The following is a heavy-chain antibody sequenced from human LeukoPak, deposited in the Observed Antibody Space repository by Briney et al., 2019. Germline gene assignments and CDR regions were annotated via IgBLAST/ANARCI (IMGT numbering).Heavy chain of an antibody. Sequence: SETLSLTCTVSGYSISSGYYWGWIRQPQGKGLEWIGSIYHSGSTYYNPSLKSRVTISVDTSKNQFSLKLSSVTAADTAVYYCAREGDSNSVGWFDPWGQGTLVTVSS. D-gene: IGHD6-13*01. CDR1: GYSISSGYY. J-gene: IGHJ5*02. V-gene: IGHV4-38-2*02. CDR3: AREGDSNSVGWFDP. CDR2: IYHSGST.